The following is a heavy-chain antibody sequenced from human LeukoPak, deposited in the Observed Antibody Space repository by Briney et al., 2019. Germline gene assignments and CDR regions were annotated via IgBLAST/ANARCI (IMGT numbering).Heavy chain of an antibody. D-gene: IGHD3-16*02. J-gene: IGHJ4*02. CDR1: GGSISSSSYY. CDR2: IYYSGST. V-gene: IGHV4-61*05. Sequence: SETLSLTCTVSGGSISSSSYYWSWIRQPPGKGLEWIGYIYYSGSTNYNPSLKSRVTISVDTSKNQFSLKLSSVTAADTAVYYCARHGHYDYVWGSYPRYYFDYWGQGTLVTVSS. CDR3: ARHGHYDYVWGSYPRYYFDY.